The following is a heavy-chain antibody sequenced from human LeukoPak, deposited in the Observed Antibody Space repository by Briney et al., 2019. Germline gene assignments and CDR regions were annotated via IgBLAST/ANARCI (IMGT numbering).Heavy chain of an antibody. CDR2: IYPGDSDT. V-gene: IGHV5-51*01. D-gene: IGHD4-23*01. CDR3: ARQGYGGNSPPAAKGDWAFDI. CDR1: GYSFTSYW. J-gene: IGHJ3*02. Sequence: PGESLKISCKGSGYSFTSYWIGWVRQMPGKGLEWMGIIYPGDSDTRYSPSFQGQVTISADKSISTAYLQWSSLKASDTAMYYCARQGYGGNSPPAAKGDWAFDIWGQGTMVTVSS.